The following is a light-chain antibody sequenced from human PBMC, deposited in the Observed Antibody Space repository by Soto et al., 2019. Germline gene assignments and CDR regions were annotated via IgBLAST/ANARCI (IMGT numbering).Light chain of an antibody. CDR3: QNYNTWPWK. V-gene: IGKV3-15*01. CDR1: ESVTSS. J-gene: IGKJ1*01. CDR2: AAS. Sequence: EIVMTHSPATLSVSPLYRATLSFSASESVTSSLALYQQKPGQPPRLLIYAASTRATDVPARFSGSGSGTEFTFTISSLQSEDFAVYYCQNYNTWPWKFGQGTKVDIK.